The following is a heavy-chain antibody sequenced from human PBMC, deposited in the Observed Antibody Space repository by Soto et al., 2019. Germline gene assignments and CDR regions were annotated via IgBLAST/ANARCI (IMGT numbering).Heavy chain of an antibody. J-gene: IGHJ4*02. V-gene: IGHV3-74*01. CDR3: ARVVHYYGSGSYYGPYFDY. Sequence: GGSLRLSCAASGFTSSNYWMHWVRQAPGKGLVWVSRIKSDGSSTNCADSVKGRSTISRDNAKNSLYLQMNSLRAEDTAVYYCARVVHYYGSGSYYGPYFDYWGQGTLVTVSS. CDR2: IKSDGSST. D-gene: IGHD3-10*01. CDR1: GFTSSNYW.